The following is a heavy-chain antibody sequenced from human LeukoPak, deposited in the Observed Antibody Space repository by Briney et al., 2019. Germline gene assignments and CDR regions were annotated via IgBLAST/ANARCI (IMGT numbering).Heavy chain of an antibody. CDR3: ARQAAGGAFSGY. J-gene: IGHJ4*02. D-gene: IGHD3-3*02. CDR2: ISSGSSTI. CDR1: GFTFSSYI. V-gene: IGHV3-48*01. Sequence: GGSLRLSCAASGFTFSSYIMNWVRQAPGKELEWVSYISSGSSTIYYADPVKGRFTISRDNAKNSLYLQMNSLRAEDTAVHYCARQAAGGAFSGYWGQGTLVTVSS.